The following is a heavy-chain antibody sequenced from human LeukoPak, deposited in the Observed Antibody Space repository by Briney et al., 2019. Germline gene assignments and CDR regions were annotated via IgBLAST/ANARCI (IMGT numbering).Heavy chain of an antibody. V-gene: IGHV1-18*01. D-gene: IGHD3-10*01. CDR1: GYTFTIYG. CDR2: ISAYNGNT. J-gene: IGHJ3*02. Sequence: ASVKVSCKASGYTFTIYGISWVRQAPGQGLEWMGWISAYNGNTNYAQKLQGRVTMTTDTSNSTAYMYLRSLRSDDTAVYYCARGNPYYYGSGQAPDAFDIWGQGTMVTGSS. CDR3: ARGNPYYYGSGQAPDAFDI.